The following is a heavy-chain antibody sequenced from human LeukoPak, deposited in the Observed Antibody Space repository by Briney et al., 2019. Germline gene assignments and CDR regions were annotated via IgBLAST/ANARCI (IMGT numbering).Heavy chain of an antibody. CDR1: GFTFSSYT. CDR3: ARDLDFWSGYKDY. D-gene: IGHD3-3*01. CDR2: MTSSSHS. V-gene: IGHV3-21*01. J-gene: IGHJ4*02. Sequence: KPGGSLRLSCAASGFTFSSYTMNWVRQAPGKGLEWVSSMTSSSHSYYADSVKGRFTISRDNAKNSPFLQMNSLRAEDTAVYYCARDLDFWSGYKDYWGQGTLVTVSS.